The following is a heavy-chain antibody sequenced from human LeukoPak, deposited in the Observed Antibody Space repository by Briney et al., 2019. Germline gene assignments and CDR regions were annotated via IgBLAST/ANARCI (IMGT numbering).Heavy chain of an antibody. V-gene: IGHV4-4*08. CDR1: GGSISSYY. CDR2: IYTSGST. J-gene: IGHJ4*02. D-gene: IGHD4-17*01. Sequence: PSETLSLTCTVSGGSISSYYWSWIRQPPGKGLEWIGRIYTSGSTNYNPSLKSRVTISVDTSKNQFSLKLSSVTAADTAVYYCARGDDYGDYRFGHDYWGQGTLVTVSS. CDR3: ARGDDYGDYRFGHDY.